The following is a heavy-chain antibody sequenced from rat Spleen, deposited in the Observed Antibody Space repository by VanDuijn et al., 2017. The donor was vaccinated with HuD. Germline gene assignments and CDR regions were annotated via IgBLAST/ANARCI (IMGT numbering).Heavy chain of an antibody. CDR1: GFTFSDYY. V-gene: IGHV5-25*01. CDR3: ARTFDF. CDR2: ISSGGGGT. J-gene: IGHJ2*01. Sequence: EVQLMESGGGLVQPGRSMKLSCAASGFTFSDYYMAWVRQAPKKGLEWVASISSGGGGTYYPDSVKGRFTISRDNAKSTLYLQMDSLKSEDTATYHCARTFDFWGQGVMVTVSS.